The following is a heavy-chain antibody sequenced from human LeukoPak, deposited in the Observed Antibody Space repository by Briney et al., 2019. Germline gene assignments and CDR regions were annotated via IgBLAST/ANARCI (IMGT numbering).Heavy chain of an antibody. Sequence: GGSLRLSCAASGFTFSDYYMDWVRQAPGKGLEWVGRIRNKANSNTTDYAASVKGRFTISRDDSKNTLYLQMNSLKTEDTAIDYCARAYSTTWYSPGYWGQGTLVAVSS. CDR1: GFTFSDYY. D-gene: IGHD6-13*01. CDR3: ARAYSTTWYSPGY. CDR2: IRNKANSNTT. V-gene: IGHV3-72*01. J-gene: IGHJ4*02.